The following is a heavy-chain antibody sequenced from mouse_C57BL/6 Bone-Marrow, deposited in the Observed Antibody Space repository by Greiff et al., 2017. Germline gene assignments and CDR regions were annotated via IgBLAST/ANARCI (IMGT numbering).Heavy chain of an antibody. Sequence: QVQLQQPGAELVKPGASVKLSCKASGYTFTSYWMHWVKQRPGRGLEWIGRSDPNSGGTKYNEKLKSKATLTVDKPHSTAYMQLSSLTSEDSAVYECAHGNYIYWYFAVWGTGTTVTVSS. V-gene: IGHV1-72*01. CDR1: GYTFTSYW. J-gene: IGHJ1*03. D-gene: IGHD2-1*01. CDR3: AHGNYIYWYFAV. CDR2: SDPNSGGT.